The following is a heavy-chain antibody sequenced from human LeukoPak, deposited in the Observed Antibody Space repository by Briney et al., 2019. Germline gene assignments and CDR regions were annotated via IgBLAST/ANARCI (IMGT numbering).Heavy chain of an antibody. CDR1: GFIFRTYA. Sequence: GGSLRLSCAAPGFIFRTYAMSWLRQAPGKGLEWVSVIYSGGSTYYADSVKGRFTISRDNSKNTLYLQMNSLRAEDTAVYYCARDRRSYSSGWYLDYGFDYWGQGTLVTVSS. CDR3: ARDRRSYSSGWYLDYGFDY. CDR2: IYSGGST. J-gene: IGHJ4*02. D-gene: IGHD6-19*01. V-gene: IGHV3-53*01.